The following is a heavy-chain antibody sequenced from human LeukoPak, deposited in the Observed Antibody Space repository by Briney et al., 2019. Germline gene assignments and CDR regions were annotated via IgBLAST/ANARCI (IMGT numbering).Heavy chain of an antibody. J-gene: IGHJ4*02. V-gene: IGHV1-18*01. CDR1: GYTFSTYG. CDR3: ARDGPTAAPFDY. CDR2: ISGDNGNK. D-gene: IGHD2-2*01. Sequence: ASVTVSCKASGYTFSTYGIAWVRQAPGEGREWMGWISGDNGNKKYAQKFQGRVTMTTDTTTTTAYMELRSLRSDDTAVYYCARDGPTAAPFDYWGQGTLVTVSS.